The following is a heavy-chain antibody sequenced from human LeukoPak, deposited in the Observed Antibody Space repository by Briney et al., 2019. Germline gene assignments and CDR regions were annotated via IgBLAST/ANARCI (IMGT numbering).Heavy chain of an antibody. V-gene: IGHV4-31*03. Sequence: SETLSLTCTVSGGSISSGGYYWSWIRQHPGTGLEWIGYIYYSGSTYYNPSLKSRVTISVDTSKNQFSLKLSSVTAADTAVYYCARAPPLRRRFDYWGQGTLVTVSS. CDR3: ARAPPLRRRFDY. CDR2: IYYSGST. D-gene: IGHD6-25*01. CDR1: GGSISSGGYY. J-gene: IGHJ4*02.